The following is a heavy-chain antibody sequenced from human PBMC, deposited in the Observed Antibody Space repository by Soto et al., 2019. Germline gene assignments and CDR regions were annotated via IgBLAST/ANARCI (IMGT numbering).Heavy chain of an antibody. D-gene: IGHD3-22*01. CDR3: ARGMNYYDSSGYYDLSLTWFDP. CDR1: GGTFSSYA. V-gene: IGHV1-69*13. CDR2: IIPIFGTA. J-gene: IGHJ5*02. Sequence: SVKVSCKASGGTFSSYAISWVRQAPGQGLEWMGGIIPIFGTANYAQKFQGRVTITADESTSTAYMELSSLRSEDTAVYYCARGMNYYDSSGYYDLSLTWFDPWGQGTLVTVSS.